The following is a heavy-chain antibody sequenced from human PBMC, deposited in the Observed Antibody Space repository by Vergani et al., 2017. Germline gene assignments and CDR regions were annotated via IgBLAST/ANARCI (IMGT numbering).Heavy chain of an antibody. CDR3: AKTSWAYCSGGSCYPFDY. CDR2: ISGSGGST. V-gene: IGHV3-23*04. CDR1: GFTFNNYA. J-gene: IGHJ4*02. D-gene: IGHD2-15*01. Sequence: VQLVESGGGLVQPGGSLRLSCAASGFTFNNYAMAWVRQAPGKGLEWVSTISGSGGSTYYADSVKGRFTISRDNSKNTLYLQMNSLRAEDTAVYYCAKTSWAYCSGGSCYPFDYWGQGTLVTVSS.